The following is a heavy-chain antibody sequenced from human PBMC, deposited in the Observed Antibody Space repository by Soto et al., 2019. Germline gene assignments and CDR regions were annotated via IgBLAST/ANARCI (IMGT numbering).Heavy chain of an antibody. CDR3: GGISVGS. CDR1: GFTFSSYG. Sequence: VQLLESGGGLVQPGGSLRLSCAASGFTFSSYGLNWVRQAPGKGLEWVSVISDSGTTYYADSVKGRFTISRDNSKNTLYLQMSSLRAEDTAVYYCGGISVGSWGQGTLVTVSS. D-gene: IGHD6-19*01. CDR2: ISDSGTT. V-gene: IGHV3-23*01. J-gene: IGHJ5*02.